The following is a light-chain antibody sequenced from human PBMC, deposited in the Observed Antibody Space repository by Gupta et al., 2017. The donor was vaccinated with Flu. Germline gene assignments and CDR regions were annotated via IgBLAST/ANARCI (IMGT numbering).Light chain of an antibody. CDR2: EVS. CDR3: CSYTSISTSV. CDR1: SADVGSYHL. V-gene: IGLV2-23*02. J-gene: IGLJ3*02. Sequence: SITISCTGTSADVGSYHLVSWYLQHSDSAFILMFYEVSQGSAGVSNHFSGSKSHNTASLTISGREAEDAADYYCCSYTSISTSVFGGGTKLTVL.